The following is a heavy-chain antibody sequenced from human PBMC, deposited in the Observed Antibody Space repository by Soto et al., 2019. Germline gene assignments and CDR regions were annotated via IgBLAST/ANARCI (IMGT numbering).Heavy chain of an antibody. CDR3: AKDSLRITMVRSIDDASDI. CDR1: GFTFSSYG. Sequence: GGSLRLSCAASGFTFSSYGMHWVRQAPGKGLEWVAVISYDGSNKYYADSVKGRFTISRDNSKNTLYLQMNSLRAEDTAVYYCAKDSLRITMVRSIDDASDIWGQGTMVTVSS. J-gene: IGHJ3*02. D-gene: IGHD3-10*01. CDR2: ISYDGSNK. V-gene: IGHV3-30*18.